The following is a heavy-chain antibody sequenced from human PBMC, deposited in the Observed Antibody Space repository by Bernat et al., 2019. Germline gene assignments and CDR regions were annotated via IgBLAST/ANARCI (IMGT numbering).Heavy chain of an antibody. J-gene: IGHJ2*01. CDR3: ARDRPHYYDSSGYNWYFDL. CDR1: GFTVSSNY. Sequence: EVQLVETGGGLIQPGGSLRLSCAASGFTVSSNYMSWVRQAPGKGLEWVSVIYSGCSTYYADSVKGRFTISRDNSKNTLYLQMNSLRAEDTAVYYCARDRPHYYDSSGYNWYFDLWGRGTLVTVSS. V-gene: IGHV3-53*02. D-gene: IGHD3-22*01. CDR2: IYSGCST.